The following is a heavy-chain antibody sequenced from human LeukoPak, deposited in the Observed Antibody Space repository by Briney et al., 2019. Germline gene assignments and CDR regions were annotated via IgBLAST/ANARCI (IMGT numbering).Heavy chain of an antibody. CDR1: GGSISSGGYY. J-gene: IGHJ6*03. CDR3: ARSSSSSYYYYYYMDV. Sequence: PSETLSLTCAVSGGSISSGGYYWSWIRQPPGKGLEWIGYIYHSGSTYYNPSLKSRVTISVDRSKNQFSLKLSSVTAADTAVYYCARSSSSSYYYYYYMDVWGKGTTVTVSS. CDR2: IYHSGST. D-gene: IGHD6-6*01. V-gene: IGHV4-30-2*01.